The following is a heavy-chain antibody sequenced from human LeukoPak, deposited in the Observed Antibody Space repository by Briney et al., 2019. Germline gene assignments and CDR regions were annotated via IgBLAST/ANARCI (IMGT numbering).Heavy chain of an antibody. CDR2: IYTSGNT. D-gene: IGHD2-2*01. V-gene: IGHV4-4*07. Sequence: PSETLSLTCTVSGGSINSYYWSWIRQPAGKGLEWIGRIYTSGNTNYNPSLKSRAAMSVDTSKNQFSLKLNSVTAADTAAYYCARQVPAAKGRYYYYYMDVWGKGTTVTVSS. J-gene: IGHJ6*03. CDR3: ARQVPAAKGRYYYYYMDV. CDR1: GGSINSYY.